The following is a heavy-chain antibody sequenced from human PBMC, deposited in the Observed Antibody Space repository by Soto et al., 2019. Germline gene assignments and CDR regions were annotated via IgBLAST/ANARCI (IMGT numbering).Heavy chain of an antibody. D-gene: IGHD3-22*01. V-gene: IGHV3-74*01. CDR2: INSDGSRT. CDR3: ARGDGDYSDGNGYLGRH. Sequence: EVQLVESGGGIVQPGGSLRLSCAASGFTFSSYWMHWVRQAPGKGLVWVSRINSDGSRTSYADSAKCRFTISIDNAKNTVYLQLNSLRAEETAVYYCARGDGDYSDGNGYLGRHWGQGTLVTVSS. J-gene: IGHJ4*02. CDR1: GFTFSSYW.